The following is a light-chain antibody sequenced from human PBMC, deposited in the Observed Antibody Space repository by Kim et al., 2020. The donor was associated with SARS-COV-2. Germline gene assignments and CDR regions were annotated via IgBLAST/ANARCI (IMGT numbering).Light chain of an antibody. CDR2: GAS. CDR3: QQYSSSPGT. J-gene: IGKJ1*01. V-gene: IGKV3-20*01. Sequence: SAGERITHSCGASQVVSSDYLAWYQKKPGQAPRLLIYGASSRTTDIPDRCSGSGSTTDFTLTISRLDPEDFAMYYCQQYSSSPGTFGQGTKVDIK. CDR1: QVVSSDY.